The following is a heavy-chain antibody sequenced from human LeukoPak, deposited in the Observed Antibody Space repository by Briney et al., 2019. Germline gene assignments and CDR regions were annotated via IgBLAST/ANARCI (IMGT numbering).Heavy chain of an antibody. CDR3: AKVAKYYYGSETYYFFEH. V-gene: IGHV3-7*01. Sequence: GGSLRLSCAASGFTFSSYNMNWVRQAPGKGLEWVANIKQDGTEKYYVDSVKGRFTISRDNAKNSLYLQMNSLRVEDTAVYYCAKVAKYYYGSETYYFFEHWGQGTPVTASS. J-gene: IGHJ4*02. CDR2: IKQDGTEK. CDR1: GFTFSSYN. D-gene: IGHD3-10*01.